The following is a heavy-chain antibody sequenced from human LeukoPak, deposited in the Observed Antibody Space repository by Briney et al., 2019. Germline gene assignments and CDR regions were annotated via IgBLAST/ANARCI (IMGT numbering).Heavy chain of an antibody. V-gene: IGHV4-34*01. CDR1: GGSFSNYY. CDR3: ARGRGLGYGGNFVDY. CDR2: INHSGNT. Sequence: PSETLSLTCAVYGGSFSNYYWTWIRQPPGKGLEWIGEINHSGNTNYNPSLKSRVTISVDTSKNQFTLKLSSVTAADTAVYYCARGRGLGYGGNFVDYWGHGTLVTVSS. J-gene: IGHJ4*01. D-gene: IGHD4-23*01.